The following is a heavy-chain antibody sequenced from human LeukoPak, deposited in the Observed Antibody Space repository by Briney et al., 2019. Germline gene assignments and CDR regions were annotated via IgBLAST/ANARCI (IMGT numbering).Heavy chain of an antibody. J-gene: IGHJ4*02. Sequence: SETLSLTCAVYGGSFSGYYWSWIRQPPGKGLEWVGEINHSGSTNYNPSLKSRVTISVDTSKNQFSLKLSSVTAADTAVYYCARGHFSYYYGSGSYYSTLFDYWGQGTLGTVSS. V-gene: IGHV4-34*01. CDR2: INHSGST. CDR1: GGSFSGYY. CDR3: ARGHFSYYYGSGSYYSTLFDY. D-gene: IGHD3-10*01.